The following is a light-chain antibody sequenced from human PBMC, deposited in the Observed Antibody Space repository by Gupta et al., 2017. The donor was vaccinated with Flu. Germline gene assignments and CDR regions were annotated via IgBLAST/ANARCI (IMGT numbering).Light chain of an antibody. CDR2: GRG. Sequence: KTITTSGTGTSSGVGGDTCFSRTQQHPSNHLKVVIDGRGKGPTGVSDRFSGSGSGNTASLTLSGRQAGDEDNYYCSAYTNSLVFGGGTKLTVL. V-gene: IGLV2-14*01. CDR3: SAYTNSLV. J-gene: IGLJ3*02. CDR1: SSGVGGDTC.